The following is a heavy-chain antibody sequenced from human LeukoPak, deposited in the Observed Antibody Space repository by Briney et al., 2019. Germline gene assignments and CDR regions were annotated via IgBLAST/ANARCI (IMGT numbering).Heavy chain of an antibody. Sequence: GGSLRLSCAASGFTVSSNYMSWVRQAPGKGLEWVANIKQDGSEKYYVDSVKGRFTISRDNAKNSLYLQMNSLRAEDTAVYYCAGAPYMITFGGVIPPDIWGQGTMVTVSS. CDR3: AGAPYMITFGGVIPPDI. D-gene: IGHD3-16*02. J-gene: IGHJ3*02. V-gene: IGHV3-7*04. CDR2: IKQDGSEK. CDR1: GFTVSSNY.